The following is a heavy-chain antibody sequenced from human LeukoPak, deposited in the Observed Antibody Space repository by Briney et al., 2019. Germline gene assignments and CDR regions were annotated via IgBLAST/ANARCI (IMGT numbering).Heavy chain of an antibody. Sequence: GGSLRLSCVVSGLTLPNYGMSWVRQAPGKGLEWVAGVSGSGGSTNYADSVKGRFTISRDNPKNTLYLQMNSLRAEDTAVYFCAKRGVVIRVILVGFHKEAYYFDSWGQGALVTVSS. J-gene: IGHJ4*02. CDR1: GLTLPNYG. V-gene: IGHV3-23*01. CDR2: VSGSGGST. D-gene: IGHD3-22*01. CDR3: AKRGVVIRVILVGFHKEAYYFDS.